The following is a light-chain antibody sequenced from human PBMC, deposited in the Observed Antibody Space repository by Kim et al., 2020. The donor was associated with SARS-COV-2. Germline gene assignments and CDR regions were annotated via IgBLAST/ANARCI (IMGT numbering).Light chain of an antibody. J-gene: IGLJ3*02. CDR2: EVA. CDR3: SSYTSSGTWV. Sequence: GQSVAISCTGTSSDVGTYNRVSWYQQPPGTAPKLMIYEVANRPSGVPDRFSGSKSGSTASLTISGLQAEDEAVYYCSSYTSSGTWVFGGGTQLTVL. V-gene: IGLV2-18*02. CDR1: SSDVGTYNR.